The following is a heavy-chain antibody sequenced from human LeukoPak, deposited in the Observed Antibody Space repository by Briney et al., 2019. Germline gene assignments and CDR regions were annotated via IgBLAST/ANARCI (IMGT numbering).Heavy chain of an antibody. CDR3: ARAHYDSSWYEWGVGYYFDY. V-gene: IGHV4-59*08. CDR1: GGPISSYY. CDR2: IYYSGST. D-gene: IGHD6-13*01. J-gene: IGHJ4*02. Sequence: PSETLSLTCTVSGGPISSYYWSWIRRPPGKGLEWIGYIYYSGSTYYNPFLKSRVTISVDTSKNQFSLKLSSVTAADTAVYYCARAHYDSSWYEWGVGYYFDYWGQGTLVAVSS.